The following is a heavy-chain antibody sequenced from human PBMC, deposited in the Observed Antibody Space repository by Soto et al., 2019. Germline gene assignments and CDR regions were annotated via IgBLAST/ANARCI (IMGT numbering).Heavy chain of an antibody. CDR2: IKKDGGGE. D-gene: IGHD2-15*01. CDR3: VRGGGGGLFDP. V-gene: IGHV3-7*01. Sequence: GGSLRLSCAGSGFTFSDYWMNWVRQAPGKGLEWVANIKKDGGGELYVDSVKGRFTISRDNAKRSLYLQMMSLTAEDTAIYYCVRGGGGGLFDPWGQGTMVTVSS. J-gene: IGHJ5*02. CDR1: GFTFSDYW.